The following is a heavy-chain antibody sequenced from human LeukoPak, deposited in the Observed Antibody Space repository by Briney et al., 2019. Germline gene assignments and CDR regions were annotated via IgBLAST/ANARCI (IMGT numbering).Heavy chain of an antibody. V-gene: IGHV3-53*01. J-gene: IGHJ4*02. Sequence: PGGSLRLSCAASGFTVSSNYMSWVRQAPGRGLEWVSVIYSGGSTYYADSVKGRFTISRDNSKNTLYLQMNSLRAEDTAVYYCARDRAGKLDYWGQGTLVTVSS. CDR1: GFTVSSNY. D-gene: IGHD6-19*01. CDR2: IYSGGST. CDR3: ARDRAGKLDY.